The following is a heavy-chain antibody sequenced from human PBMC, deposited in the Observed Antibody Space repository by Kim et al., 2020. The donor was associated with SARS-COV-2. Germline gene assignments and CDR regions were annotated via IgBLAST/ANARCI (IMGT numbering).Heavy chain of an antibody. J-gene: IGHJ4*02. CDR2: GST. Sequence: GSTYYADSVKGRFTISRDNSKNTLYLQINSLRAEDTAVYYCATVITEAHFWGQGTLVTVSS. V-gene: IGHV3-23*01. D-gene: IGHD2-21*01. CDR3: ATVITEAHF.